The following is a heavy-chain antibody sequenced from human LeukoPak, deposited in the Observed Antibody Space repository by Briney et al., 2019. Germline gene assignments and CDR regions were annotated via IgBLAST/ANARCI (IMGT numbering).Heavy chain of an antibody. V-gene: IGHV4-59*12. Sequence: SETLSLTCTVSGGYIGSYYWSWIRQPPGRGLEWIGYIYQSGSTNYNPSLKRRITISVDTSKNQFSLKLSSVTAADTAVYYCARVPLYYDQTSQPGFDPWGQGTLVTVSS. CDR1: GGYIGSYY. CDR2: IYQSGST. CDR3: ARVPLYYDQTSQPGFDP. J-gene: IGHJ5*02. D-gene: IGHD3-22*01.